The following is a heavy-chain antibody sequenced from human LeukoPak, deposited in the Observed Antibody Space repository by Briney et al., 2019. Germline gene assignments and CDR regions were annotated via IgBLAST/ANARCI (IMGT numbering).Heavy chain of an antibody. CDR2: FDPEDGET. V-gene: IGHV1-24*01. CDR1: GYTLTELS. D-gene: IGHD2-2*01. J-gene: IGHJ4*02. Sequence: GASVKVSCKVSGYTLTELSMHWVRQAPGKGLEWMGGFDPEDGETIYAQKFQGRVTMTEDTSTDTAYMELSSLRSEDTVVYYCATGGTSWTDEFDYWGQGTLVTVSS. CDR3: ATGGTSWTDEFDY.